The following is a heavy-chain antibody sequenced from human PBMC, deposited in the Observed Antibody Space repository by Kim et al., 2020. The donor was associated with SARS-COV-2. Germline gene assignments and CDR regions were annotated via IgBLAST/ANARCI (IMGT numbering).Heavy chain of an antibody. D-gene: IGHD1-20*01. CDR3: AKKSRGAITGNSFDY. Sequence: GGSLRLSCAASGFIFNNYAMSWVRQGPGKGLEWISAISETGKSTYYADSVRGRFTISRDNAKNMLYIQLNNLRAEDTARYYCAKKSRGAITGNSFDYWGQGTPVTVSS. J-gene: IGHJ4*02. CDR1: GFIFNNYA. CDR2: ISETGKST. V-gene: IGHV3-23*01.